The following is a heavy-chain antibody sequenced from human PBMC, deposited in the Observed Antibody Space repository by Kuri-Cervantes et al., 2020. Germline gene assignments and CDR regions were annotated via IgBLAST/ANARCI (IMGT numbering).Heavy chain of an antibody. V-gene: IGHV4-34*01. CDR1: GGSFSDYY. D-gene: IGHD1-1*01. CDR2: INHSGST. J-gene: IGHJ4*02. CDR3: ARSNPQLMDGF. Sequence: SQTLSLTCAVYGGSFSDYYWIWIRQSPGKGLEWIGEINHSGSTNYKLSLESRVTMSTDTSRNQFSLKLRSVTAADTAVYYCARSNPQLMDGFWGQGTLVTVSS.